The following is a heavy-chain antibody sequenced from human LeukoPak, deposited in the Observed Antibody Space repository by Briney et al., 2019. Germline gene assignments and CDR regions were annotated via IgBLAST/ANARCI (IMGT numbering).Heavy chain of an antibody. V-gene: IGHV3-74*01. Sequence: GSLRLSCAASGFTFSSYWMHWVRQAPGKGLVWVSRINSDGSSTSYADSVKGRLTISRDNSRNTVYMQMSSLRTEDTAVYYCARDPRGPTTYDSSARDSLDYWGQGTLVTVSS. J-gene: IGHJ4*02. D-gene: IGHD3-22*01. CDR2: INSDGSST. CDR3: ARDPRGPTTYDSSARDSLDY. CDR1: GFTFSSYW.